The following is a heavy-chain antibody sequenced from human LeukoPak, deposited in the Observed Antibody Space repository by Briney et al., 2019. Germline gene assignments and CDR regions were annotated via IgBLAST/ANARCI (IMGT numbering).Heavy chain of an antibody. CDR2: INPSGGST. Sequence: ASVKVSCKASGYTFTNYYIHWVRQAPGQGLEWMGMINPSGGSTVYAQMLQGRLTMTRDLSSRTVYMELNSLTSEDTAVYYCARDNIVYYYGSGGNWFDPWGQGTLVTVSS. CDR3: ARDNIVYYYGSGGNWFDP. CDR1: GYTFTNYY. V-gene: IGHV1-46*01. J-gene: IGHJ5*02. D-gene: IGHD3-10*01.